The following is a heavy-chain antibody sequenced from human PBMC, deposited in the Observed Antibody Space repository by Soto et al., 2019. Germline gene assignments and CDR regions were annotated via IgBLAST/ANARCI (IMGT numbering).Heavy chain of an antibody. CDR2: ISYDGSNK. Sequence: QVQLVESGGGVVQPERSLRLSCAASGFTFSSYGMHWVRQAPGKGLEWGAVISYDGSNKYYADSVKGRFTISRDNSKNTLYLQMNSLRAEDTAVYYCAKDAWKYCSGGSCYFVYWGQGTLVTVSS. V-gene: IGHV3-30*18. D-gene: IGHD2-15*01. CDR1: GFTFSSYG. J-gene: IGHJ4*02. CDR3: AKDAWKYCSGGSCYFVY.